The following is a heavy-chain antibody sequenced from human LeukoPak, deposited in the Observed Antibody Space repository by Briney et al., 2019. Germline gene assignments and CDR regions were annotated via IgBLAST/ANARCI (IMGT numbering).Heavy chain of an antibody. J-gene: IGHJ4*02. V-gene: IGHV4-39*07. CDR3: AREVYYGSGSYLDY. CDR1: GGSISSSSYY. CDR2: IYYSGST. D-gene: IGHD3-10*01. Sequence: PSETLSLTCTVSGGSISSSSYYWGWIRQPPGKGLEWIGSIYYSGSTYYNPSLKSRVTISVDTSKNQFSLKLSSVTAADTAVYYCAREVYYGSGSYLDYWGQGTLVTVSS.